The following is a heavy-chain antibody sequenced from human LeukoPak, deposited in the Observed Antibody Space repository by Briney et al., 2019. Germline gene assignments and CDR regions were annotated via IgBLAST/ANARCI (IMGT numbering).Heavy chain of an antibody. V-gene: IGHV4-39*07. CDR1: GGSISSSSYY. CDR3: ARREYDSSGYRFDY. D-gene: IGHD3-22*01. J-gene: IGHJ4*02. Sequence: ETLSLTCTVSGGSISSSSYYWGWVRQPPGRGLEWIGSIYYSGSTNYNPSLKSRVTISVDTSKNQFSLKLSSVTAADTAVYYCARREYDSSGYRFDYWGQGTLVTVSS. CDR2: IYYSGST.